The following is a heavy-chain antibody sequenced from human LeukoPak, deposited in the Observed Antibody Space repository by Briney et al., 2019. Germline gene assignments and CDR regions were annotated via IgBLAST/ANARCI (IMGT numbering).Heavy chain of an antibody. V-gene: IGHV4-34*01. J-gene: IGHJ4*02. Sequence: PSETLSLSCAVYGGSFSGYYWSWIRQPPGKGLEWIGEINHSGSTNYNPSLKSRVTISVDTSKNQFSLKLRSVTAADTAVYYCARGRFSISPYYDILTGYYRSTSFDYWGQGTLVTVSS. CDR2: INHSGST. CDR3: ARGRFSISPYYDILTGYYRSTSFDY. CDR1: GGSFSGYY. D-gene: IGHD3-9*01.